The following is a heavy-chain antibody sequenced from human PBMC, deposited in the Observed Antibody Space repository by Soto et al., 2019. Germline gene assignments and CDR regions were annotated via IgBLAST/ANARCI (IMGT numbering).Heavy chain of an antibody. D-gene: IGHD6-13*01. V-gene: IGHV4-59*01. CDR3: ATLIAAADWWWFDP. J-gene: IGHJ5*02. CDR1: GGSISSYY. Sequence: SETLALTCTVSGGSISSYYWSWIRQPPGKGLEWIGYIYYSGSTNYNPSLKSRVTISVDTSKNQFSLKLSSVTAAETAVYYCATLIAAADWWWFDPWGPVTLATV. CDR2: IYYSGST.